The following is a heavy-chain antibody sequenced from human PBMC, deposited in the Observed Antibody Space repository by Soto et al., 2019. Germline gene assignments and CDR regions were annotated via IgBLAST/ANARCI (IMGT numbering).Heavy chain of an antibody. CDR2: IIPIFGTA. CDR1: GCTFTNYS. V-gene: IGHV1-69*13. J-gene: IGHJ5*02. CDR3: ARGVGSGSYYNQYNWFDP. D-gene: IGHD3-10*01. Sequence: SVKVSCKASGCTFTNYSFSWVRQAPGQGLEWLGGIIPIFGTANYAQKFQGRVTITADESTSTAYMELSSLRSDDTAVYYCARGVGSGSYYNQYNWFDPWGQGTLVTVSS.